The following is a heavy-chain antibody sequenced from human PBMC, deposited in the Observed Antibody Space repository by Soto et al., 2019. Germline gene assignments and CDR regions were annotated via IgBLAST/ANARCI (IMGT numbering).Heavy chain of an antibody. J-gene: IGHJ4*02. CDR1: GFAFSSYD. D-gene: IGHD6-19*01. CDR2: IGTAGDT. Sequence: PGGSLRLSCAASGFAFSSYDMHWFRQATGKGLEWVSAIGTAGDTYYPGSVKGRFTISRENAKNSLYLQMNSLRAGDTAVYYCARVSRSSGWYYFDYWGQGTLVTVSS. CDR3: ARVSRSSGWYYFDY. V-gene: IGHV3-13*01.